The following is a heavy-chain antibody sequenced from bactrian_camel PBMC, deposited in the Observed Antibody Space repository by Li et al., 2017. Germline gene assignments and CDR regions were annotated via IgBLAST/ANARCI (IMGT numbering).Heavy chain of an antibody. CDR3: AADRMACLRPSVQLAAYNF. V-gene: IGHV3S2*01. CDR2: IYSDGSSNT. J-gene: IGHJ4*01. CDR1: GFTFSRYA. Sequence: VQLVESGGGLVQPGGSLRLSCSASGFTFSRYAMNWVRQAPGKGLEWVSSIYSDGSSNTYYADPVKGRFTISPGNATNTVSLQMDSLKPEDTAMYYCAADRMACLRPSVQLAAYNFWGQGTQVTVS.